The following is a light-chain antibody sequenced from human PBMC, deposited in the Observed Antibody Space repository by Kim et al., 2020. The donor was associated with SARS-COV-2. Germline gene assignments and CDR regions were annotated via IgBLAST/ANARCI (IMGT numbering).Light chain of an antibody. CDR3: LQHNTYPIT. Sequence: ASVGDRVTSTCRASQDIRNDLGWYQQNPGRAPKRLIYGASSLQSGVPSRFSGSGSGTEFTLPIGSVQPEDFATYFCLQHNTYPITFGQGTRLEIK. V-gene: IGKV1-17*01. CDR1: QDIRND. J-gene: IGKJ5*01. CDR2: GAS.